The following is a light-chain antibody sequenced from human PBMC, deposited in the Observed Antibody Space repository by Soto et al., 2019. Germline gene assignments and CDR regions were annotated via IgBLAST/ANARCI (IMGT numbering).Light chain of an antibody. V-gene: IGLV2-23*01. CDR2: EGS. CDR1: SSDVGSYNL. J-gene: IGLJ2*01. CDR3: WSCAGSLVV. Sequence: QSALTQPASVSGSPGQSITISCTGTSSDVGSYNLVSWYQQHPGKAPKLMIYEGSKRPSGVSNRFSGSKSGNTASLTISGLQDEDEADYGCWSCAGSLVVFGGGTKLTVL.